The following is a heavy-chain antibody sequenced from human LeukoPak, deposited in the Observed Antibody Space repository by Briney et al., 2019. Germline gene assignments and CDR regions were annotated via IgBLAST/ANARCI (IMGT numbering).Heavy chain of an antibody. CDR3: AREGSYYDSSAYYYVYYFDY. D-gene: IGHD3-22*01. Sequence: GGSLRLSCAASGFTFSSYSMNWVRQAPGKGLEWVSYISSGSSTIHYADSVKGRFTISRDNAKNSLYLQMNSLRAEDTAVYYCAREGSYYDSSAYYYVYYFDYWGRGTLVTVSS. V-gene: IGHV3-48*01. J-gene: IGHJ4*02. CDR1: GFTFSSYS. CDR2: ISSGSSTI.